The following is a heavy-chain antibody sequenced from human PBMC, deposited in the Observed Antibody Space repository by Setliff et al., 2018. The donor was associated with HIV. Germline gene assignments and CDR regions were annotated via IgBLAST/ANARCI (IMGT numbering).Heavy chain of an antibody. V-gene: IGHV4-39*01. CDR3: ARQVGIKSAFLDY. CDR2: ISYSGST. Sequence: PSETLSLTCTVSGGSISSSSYYWGWIRQPPGKGLEWIGSISYSGSTSYNPSLRSRVTISVDTSKNQFSLRLNSVTAADTAVYYCARQVGIKSAFLDYWGQGTLVTVSS. CDR1: GGSISSSSYY. J-gene: IGHJ4*02. D-gene: IGHD1-26*01.